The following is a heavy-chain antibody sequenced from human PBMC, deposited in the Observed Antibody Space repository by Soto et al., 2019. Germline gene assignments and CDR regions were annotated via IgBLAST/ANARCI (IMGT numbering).Heavy chain of an antibody. J-gene: IGHJ4*02. CDR2: IKSDGSGT. Sequence: EVQLVESGGGLVQPGESLTLSCAASGFPFSSYWMHWVRQAPGKGLVWVSRIKSDGSGTYYADSVQDRFTISRDNARNTRSLQMISLSVEDTAVYFCARGDGDRYDGNGYLGRHWGQGTLVTVSS. CDR3: ARGDGDRYDGNGYLGRH. V-gene: IGHV3-74*01. D-gene: IGHD3-22*01. CDR1: GFPFSSYW.